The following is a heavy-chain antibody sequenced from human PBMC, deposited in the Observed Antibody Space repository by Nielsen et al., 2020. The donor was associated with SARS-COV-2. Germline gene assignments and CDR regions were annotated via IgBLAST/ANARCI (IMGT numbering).Heavy chain of an antibody. CDR3: ARGEGIAVAGRFDY. Sequence: SETLSLTCTVSGGSISSYYWSWIRRPPGKGLEWIGYIYYSGSTNYNPSLKSRVTISVDTSKNQFSLKLSSVTAADTAVYYCARGEGIAVAGRFDYWGQGTLVTVSS. J-gene: IGHJ4*02. V-gene: IGHV4-59*01. CDR1: GGSISSYY. D-gene: IGHD6-19*01. CDR2: IYYSGST.